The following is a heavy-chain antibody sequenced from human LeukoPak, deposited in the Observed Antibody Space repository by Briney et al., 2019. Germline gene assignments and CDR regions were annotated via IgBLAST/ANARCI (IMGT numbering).Heavy chain of an antibody. D-gene: IGHD4-17*01. V-gene: IGHV1-2*02. Sequence: ASVKVSCKASGYTFTGYYMHWVRQAPGQGLEWMGWINPNSGGTNYTQKFQGRVSMTRDTSISTAYMELIRLRSDDTAVYYCARNADCGDYGDYYYYMDVWGKGTTVTVSS. CDR2: INPNSGGT. J-gene: IGHJ6*03. CDR3: ARNADCGDYGDYYYYMDV. CDR1: GYTFTGYY.